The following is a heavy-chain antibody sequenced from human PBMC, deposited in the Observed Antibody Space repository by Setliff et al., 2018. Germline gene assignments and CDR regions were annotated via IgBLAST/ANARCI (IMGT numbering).Heavy chain of an antibody. Sequence: PGGSLRLSCAVSGFTFSDHYMDWVRQVPGKGLEWVGRSRDKGNSYTTEYAASVKGRFTISRDDSKNTLYLQMNSLKTEDTAVYYCTTDWLGYCSSTSCSYFDYWGQGTLVTVSS. V-gene: IGHV3-72*01. D-gene: IGHD2-2*01. J-gene: IGHJ4*02. CDR2: SRDKGNSYTT. CDR1: GFTFSDHY. CDR3: TTDWLGYCSSTSCSYFDY.